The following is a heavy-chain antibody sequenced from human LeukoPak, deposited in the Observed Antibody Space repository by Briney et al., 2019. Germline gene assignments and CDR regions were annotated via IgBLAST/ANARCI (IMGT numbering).Heavy chain of an antibody. D-gene: IGHD2-15*01. J-gene: IGHJ4*02. V-gene: IGHV3-74*01. CDR2: IKGDGSST. CDR3: ARGQPMVG. CDR1: GFTFSSNW. Sequence: GGSLRLSCAASGFTFSSNWMHWVRQAPGKGLVWVSRIKGDGSSTSYADSVKGRFTISRDNAKNTLYLQMNSLRAEDTAVYYCARGQPMVGWGQGTLVTVSS.